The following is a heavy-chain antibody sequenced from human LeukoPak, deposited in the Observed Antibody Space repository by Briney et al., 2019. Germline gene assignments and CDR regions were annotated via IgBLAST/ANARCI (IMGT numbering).Heavy chain of an antibody. CDR2: IYHSGST. V-gene: IGHV4-38-2*02. J-gene: IGHJ3*01. Sequence: SSETLSLTCTVSGYSISSGYYWGWIRQPPGKGLEWIGSIYHSGSTYYNPSLKSRVTISVDTSKNQFSLKLSSVTAADTAVYYCARQVATKGEWAFDVWGQGTLVAVSS. D-gene: IGHD5-12*01. CDR1: GYSISSGYY. CDR3: ARQVATKGEWAFDV.